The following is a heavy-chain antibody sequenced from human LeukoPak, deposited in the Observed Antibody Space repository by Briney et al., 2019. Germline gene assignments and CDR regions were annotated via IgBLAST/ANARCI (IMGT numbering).Heavy chain of an antibody. J-gene: IGHJ5*02. CDR1: GFTFDDYG. CDR2: INWNGGST. Sequence: GGSLRLSCAASGFTFDDYGMSWVRQAPGKGLEWVSGINWNGGSTGYADSVEGRFTISRDNAKNSLYLQMNSLRAEDTALYYCARRRGSYYRTWFDPWGQGTLVTVSS. D-gene: IGHD1-26*01. CDR3: ARRRGSYYRTWFDP. V-gene: IGHV3-20*04.